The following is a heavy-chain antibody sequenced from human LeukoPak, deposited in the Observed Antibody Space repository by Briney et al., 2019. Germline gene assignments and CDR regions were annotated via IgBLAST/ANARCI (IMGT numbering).Heavy chain of an antibody. CDR1: GGSISSSSYY. CDR3: ARGIVVVAQLGFYFYYMDV. D-gene: IGHD2-15*01. V-gene: IGHV4-39*07. J-gene: IGHJ6*03. Sequence: SETLSLTCTVSGGSISSSSYYWGWIRQPPGKGLEWIGSIYYSGSTYYNPSLKSRVTISVDTSKNQFSLKLSSVTAADTAVYCCARGIVVVAQLGFYFYYMDVWGKGTTVTISS. CDR2: IYYSGST.